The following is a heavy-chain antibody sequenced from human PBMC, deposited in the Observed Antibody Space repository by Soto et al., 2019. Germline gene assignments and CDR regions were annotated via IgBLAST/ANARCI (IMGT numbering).Heavy chain of an antibody. Sequence: QVQLVESGGGVVQPGRSLRLSCAASGFTFSSYGMHWVRQAPGKGVEWVAVIIYDGSTKYYADSVKGRFTLSRDNSKSTLYLQMNSLRAEDTAVYYCAQDRMGAGVRGYFDYWGQGTLVTVSS. V-gene: IGHV3-30*18. CDR1: GFTFSSYG. CDR2: IIYDGSTK. D-gene: IGHD3-10*01. CDR3: AQDRMGAGVRGYFDY. J-gene: IGHJ4*02.